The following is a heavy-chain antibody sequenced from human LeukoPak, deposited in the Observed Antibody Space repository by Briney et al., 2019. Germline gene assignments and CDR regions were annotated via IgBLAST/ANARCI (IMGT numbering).Heavy chain of an antibody. CDR1: GYSISSGYY. CDR3: ARVRDYGDFIDY. CDR2: IYHSGST. J-gene: IGHJ4*02. V-gene: IGHV4-38-2*02. Sequence: SETLSLTCTVSGYSISSGYYWGWIRQPPGKGLEWIGSIYHSGSTYYNPSLKSRVTISVDTSKNQFSLKLSSVTAADTAVYYCARVRDYGDFIDYWGQGTLVTVSS. D-gene: IGHD4-17*01.